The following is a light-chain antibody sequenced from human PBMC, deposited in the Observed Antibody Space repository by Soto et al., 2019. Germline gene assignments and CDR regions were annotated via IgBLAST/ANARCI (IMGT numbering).Light chain of an antibody. Sequence: ESVLTQSPGTLSLSPGERATLSCRASQSVTSSYLAWYQQKPGQAPRLLIYGASSRATGIPDRFSGSGSGTDFTFTLSRLEPEDFAVYYCQQNGSSPWTFGQGTKVEIK. J-gene: IGKJ1*01. CDR3: QQNGSSPWT. V-gene: IGKV3-20*01. CDR1: QSVTSSY. CDR2: GAS.